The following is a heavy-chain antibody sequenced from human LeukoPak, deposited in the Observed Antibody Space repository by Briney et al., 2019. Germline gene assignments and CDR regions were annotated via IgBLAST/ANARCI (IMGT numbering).Heavy chain of an antibody. D-gene: IGHD6-6*01. V-gene: IGHV1-18*01. CDR2: ISAYNGNT. Sequence: ASVRVSCKASGYTFKTYGLSWVRQAPGQRLEWMGWISAYNGNTNYAQKFQGRVTMTTDTSTTTAYMELRSLRADDTAVYYCAGDRIAVRPNWFDARGQGTLVTVSS. CDR1: GYTFKTYG. J-gene: IGHJ5*02. CDR3: AGDRIAVRPNWFDA.